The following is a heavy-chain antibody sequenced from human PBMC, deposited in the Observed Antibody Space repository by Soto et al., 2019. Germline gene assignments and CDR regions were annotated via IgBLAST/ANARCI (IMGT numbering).Heavy chain of an antibody. D-gene: IGHD3-3*01. CDR2: ISGSGGST. Sequence: EVQLLESGGGLVQPGGSLRLSCAASGFTFSSYAMSWVRQAPGKGLEWVSAISGSGGSTYYADSVKGRFSISRDNSKNTMYLQRNSLRAEDTAVYYCAKVSSGSITIFGVVIDRDPWVTFDYWGQGTLVTVSS. CDR3: AKVSSGSITIFGVVIDRDPWVTFDY. V-gene: IGHV3-23*01. CDR1: GFTFSSYA. J-gene: IGHJ4*02.